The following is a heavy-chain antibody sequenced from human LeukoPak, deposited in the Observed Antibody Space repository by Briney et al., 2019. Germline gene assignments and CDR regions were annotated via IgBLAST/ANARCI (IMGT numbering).Heavy chain of an antibody. CDR2: IIPIFGTA. CDR1: GGTFSSYA. D-gene: IGHD3-10*01. Sequence: ASVKVSCKASGGTFSSYAISWVRQAPGQGLEWMGGIIPIFGTANYAQKFQGRVTITADESTSTAYMELSSLRSEDTAVYYCSRDRDYYGMDVWGQGTTGTVSS. V-gene: IGHV1-69*13. CDR3: SRDRDYYGMDV. J-gene: IGHJ6*02.